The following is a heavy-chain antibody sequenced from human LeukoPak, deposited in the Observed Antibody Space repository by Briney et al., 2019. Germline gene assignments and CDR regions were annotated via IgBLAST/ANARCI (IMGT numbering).Heavy chain of an antibody. J-gene: IGHJ4*02. CDR3: ARGPGDVGDFDY. D-gene: IGHD1-26*01. V-gene: IGHV4-39*01. CDR1: GGSISSSSYY. Sequence: SETLSLTCTVSGGSISSSSYYWGWIRQPPGKGLEWIGSIYYSGSTYYNPSLKSRVTISVDTSKNQFSLKLSSVTAADTAVYYCARGPGDVGDFDYWGQGTLVTVSS. CDR2: IYYSGST.